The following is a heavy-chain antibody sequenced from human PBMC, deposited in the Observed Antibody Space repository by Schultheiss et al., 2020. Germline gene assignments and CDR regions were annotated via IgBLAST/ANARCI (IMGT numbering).Heavy chain of an antibody. V-gene: IGHV4-30-4*08. CDR1: GGSISSGGYY. Sequence: SETLSLTCTVSGGSISSGGYYWSWIRQHPGKGLEWIGYIYYSGSTYYNPSLKSRVTISVDTSKNQFSLKLSSVTAADTAVYYCAREGSNYDYYYGMDVWGQGTTVTVSS. J-gene: IGHJ6*02. D-gene: IGHD4-11*01. CDR3: AREGSNYDYYYGMDV. CDR2: IYYSGST.